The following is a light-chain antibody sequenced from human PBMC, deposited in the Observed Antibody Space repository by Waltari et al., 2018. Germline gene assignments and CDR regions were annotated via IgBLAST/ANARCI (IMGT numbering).Light chain of an antibody. V-gene: IGKV3-11*01. CDR3: QQRSKWPLT. CDR1: QSISSY. CDR2: DAS. J-gene: IGKJ4*01. Sequence: EFTLTPSPATLSLSPGARATLSCRASQSISSYLGWFQQRPGQAPRLLIYDASNRAAGIPARFSGSGSGTDFTLTISSLEPEDFAVYYCQQRSKWPLTFGGGTKVEIK.